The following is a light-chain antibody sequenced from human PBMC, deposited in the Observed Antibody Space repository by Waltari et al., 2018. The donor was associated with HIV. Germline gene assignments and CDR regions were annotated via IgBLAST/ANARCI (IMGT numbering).Light chain of an antibody. CDR1: YSDIGRYNY. CDR2: DVS. V-gene: IGLV2-11*01. J-gene: IGLJ2*01. CDR3: SSYTSSSTLDVI. Sequence: QSPLTQPRSVSGSPGQSVTISCTGTYSDIGRYNYVSWYQQHPGKAPKLMIFDVSSRSSGVPDRFSGSKSGNTASLTISGLQPEDEAHYYCSSYTSSSTLDVIFGGGTKLTVL.